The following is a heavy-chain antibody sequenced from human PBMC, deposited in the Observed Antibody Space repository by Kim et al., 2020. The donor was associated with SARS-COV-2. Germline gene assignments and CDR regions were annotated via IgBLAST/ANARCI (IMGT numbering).Heavy chain of an antibody. Sequence: DSVKGRFTISRDNSKITLYLQMNSLRAEDTAVYYCARDPDYYDSSGPFDYWGQGTLVTVSS. D-gene: IGHD3-22*01. V-gene: IGHV3-30*01. J-gene: IGHJ4*02. CDR3: ARDPDYYDSSGPFDY.